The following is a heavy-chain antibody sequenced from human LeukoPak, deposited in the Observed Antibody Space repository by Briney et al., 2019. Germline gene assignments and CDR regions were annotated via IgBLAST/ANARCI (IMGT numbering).Heavy chain of an antibody. CDR1: GFTFSTYG. J-gene: IGHJ4*02. Sequence: QPGRSLRLSCAASGFTFSTYGVYWVRQAPGKGLEWVSSNSGGSSYYADSVKGRFTISRDNSKNTLYLQMNSLRAEDTAVYYCAKDLGSSGWYIDYWDQGTLVTVSS. CDR3: AKDLGSSGWYIDY. D-gene: IGHD6-19*01. CDR2: NSGGSS. V-gene: IGHV3-23*01.